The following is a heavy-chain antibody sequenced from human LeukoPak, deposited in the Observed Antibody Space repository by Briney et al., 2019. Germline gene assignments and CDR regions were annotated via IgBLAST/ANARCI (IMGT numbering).Heavy chain of an antibody. CDR1: GFTFSSYE. Sequence: PGGSLRLSCAASGFTFSSYEMNWVRQAPGKGLEWVSYILNSGTTTYYADSVKGRFTISRDNAKNSLYLLMNSLRTEDTAVYYCAATYYYDGSGDYWGQGTLVTASS. V-gene: IGHV3-48*03. J-gene: IGHJ4*02. D-gene: IGHD3-22*01. CDR2: ILNSGTTT. CDR3: AATYYYDGSGDY.